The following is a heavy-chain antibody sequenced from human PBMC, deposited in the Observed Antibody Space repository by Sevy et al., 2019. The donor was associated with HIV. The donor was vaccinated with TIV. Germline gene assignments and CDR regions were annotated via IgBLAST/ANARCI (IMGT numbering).Heavy chain of an antibody. CDR2: IKSKTDGGTT. CDR3: ARGISYYYDSSGYYYASTGHFDY. V-gene: IGHV3-15*01. CDR1: GFTFSNAW. J-gene: IGHJ4*02. Sequence: GSLRLSCAASGFTFSNAWMSWVRQAPGKGLEWVGRIKSKTDGGTTDYAAPVKGRFTISRDNAKNSLYLQMNSLRAEDTAVYYCARGISYYYDSSGYYYASTGHFDYWGQGTLVTVSS. D-gene: IGHD3-22*01.